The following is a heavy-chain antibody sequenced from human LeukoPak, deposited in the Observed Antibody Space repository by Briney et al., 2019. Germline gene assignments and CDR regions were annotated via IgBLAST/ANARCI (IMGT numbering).Heavy chain of an antibody. V-gene: IGHV4-39*07. D-gene: IGHD1-7*01. CDR2: IYYSGST. J-gene: IGHJ4*02. CDR3: ARGPKRGTGTKVFDY. Sequence: PSETLSLTCTVSGGSISSSSYYWGWIRQPPGKGLEWIGSIYYSGSTYYNPSLKSRVTISVDTSKNQFSLKLSSVTAADTAVYYSARGPKRGTGTKVFDYWGQGTLVTVSS. CDR1: GGSISSSSYY.